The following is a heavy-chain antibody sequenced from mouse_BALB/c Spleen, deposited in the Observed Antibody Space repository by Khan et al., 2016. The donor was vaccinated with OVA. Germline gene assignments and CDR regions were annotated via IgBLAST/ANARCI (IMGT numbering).Heavy chain of an antibody. CDR3: AGYGSFYYAMDY. Sequence: EVQLQESGPGLVKPSQSLSLTCTVTGYSITSDYAWNWIRQFPGNKLEWMGYISYSGSTSYNPSLKSRISITRDTSKNQFFLQLNSVTTEDTATYDCAGYGSFYYAMDYWGQGTSVTVSS. D-gene: IGHD1-1*02. V-gene: IGHV3-2*02. J-gene: IGHJ4*01. CDR2: ISYSGST. CDR1: GYSITSDYA.